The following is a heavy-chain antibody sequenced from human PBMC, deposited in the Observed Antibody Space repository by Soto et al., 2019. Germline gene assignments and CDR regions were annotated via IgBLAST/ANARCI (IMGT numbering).Heavy chain of an antibody. CDR2: ISGSGGST. CDR1: GFTFSSYA. J-gene: IGHJ4*02. CDR3: AKGTHDFWSGYYYFDY. D-gene: IGHD3-3*01. V-gene: IGHV3-23*01. Sequence: GGSLRLSCAASGFTFSSYAMSWVRQAPGKGLEWVSAISGSGGSTYYADSVKGRFTISRDNSKNTLYLQMNSLRAEDTAVYYCAKGTHDFWSGYYYFDYWGQGTLVTVSS.